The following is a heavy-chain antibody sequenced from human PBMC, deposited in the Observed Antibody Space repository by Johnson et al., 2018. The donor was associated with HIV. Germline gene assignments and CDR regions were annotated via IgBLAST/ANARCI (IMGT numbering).Heavy chain of an antibody. CDR3: AKDGGARGSSWYEGVFDI. CDR1: GFTFSSYG. J-gene: IGHJ3*02. V-gene: IGHV3-30*19. Sequence: QMQLVESGGGVVQPGRSLRLSCAASGFTFSSYGMHWVRQAPGKGLEWVAVISYDGSNKYYADSVKGRFTISRDNAKNSLYLQMNSLRAEDTAVYYCAKDGGARGSSWYEGVFDIWGQGTMVTVSS. CDR2: ISYDGSNK. D-gene: IGHD6-13*01.